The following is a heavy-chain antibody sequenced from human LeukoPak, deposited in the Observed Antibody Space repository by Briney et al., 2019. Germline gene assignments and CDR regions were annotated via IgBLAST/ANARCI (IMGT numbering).Heavy chain of an antibody. Sequence: SETLSLTCTVPGGSVSGGDYYWSWIRQPPGKGLEWIGFTFDSGGPFYNPSLKSRVTISLDMSKNQFSLKLSSVTAADTAVYYCAISKNWYFDYWGQGTLVTVSS. V-gene: IGHV4-30-4*01. CDR2: TFDSGGP. CDR1: GGSVSGGDYY. J-gene: IGHJ4*02. D-gene: IGHD1-1*01. CDR3: AISKNWYFDY.